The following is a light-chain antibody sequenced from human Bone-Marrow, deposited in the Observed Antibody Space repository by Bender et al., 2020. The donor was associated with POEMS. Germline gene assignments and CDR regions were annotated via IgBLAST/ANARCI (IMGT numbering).Light chain of an antibody. CDR2: DVT. CDR3: CSYAGDYTYV. J-gene: IGLJ1*01. V-gene: IGLV2-23*02. CDR1: SSDVGTYDL. Sequence: QSALTQPASVSGSPGQSIIISCTGTSSDVGTYDLVSWYQQYPGKAPKLMIFDVTKRPSGVPDRFSGSQSGNTASLTISGLQAEDEADYYCCSYAGDYTYVFGSGTKVTVI.